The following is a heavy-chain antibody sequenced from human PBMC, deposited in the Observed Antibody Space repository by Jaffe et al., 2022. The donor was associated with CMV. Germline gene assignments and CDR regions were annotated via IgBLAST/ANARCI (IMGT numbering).Heavy chain of an antibody. J-gene: IGHJ4*02. V-gene: IGHV3-9*01. Sequence: EVQLVESGGGLVQPGRSLRLSCAASGFTFDDYAMHWVRQAPGKGLEWVSGIIWSSIAIGYADSVKGRFTISRDNAKNSLYLEMNSLRAEDTALYFCAGAREGMELWSNFDYWGQGTLVTVSS. CDR3: AGAREGMELWSNFDY. CDR2: IIWSSIAI. CDR1: GFTFDDYA. D-gene: IGHD1-7*01.